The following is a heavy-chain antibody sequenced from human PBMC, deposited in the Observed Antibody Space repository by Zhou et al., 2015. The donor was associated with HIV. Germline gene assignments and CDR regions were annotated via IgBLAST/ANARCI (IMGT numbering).Heavy chain of an antibody. CDR2: IIPIFGTA. CDR1: GGTFSSYA. Sequence: QVQLVQSGAEVKKPGSSVKVSCKASGGTFSSYAISWVRQAPGQGLEWMGGIIPIFGTANYAQKFQGRVTITADESTSTAYMELSSLRSEDTAVYYCARTPYYYGSGSYPYYFDYWGQGTLVTVSS. D-gene: IGHD3-10*01. CDR3: ARTPYYYGSGSYPYYFDY. J-gene: IGHJ4*02. V-gene: IGHV1-69*12.